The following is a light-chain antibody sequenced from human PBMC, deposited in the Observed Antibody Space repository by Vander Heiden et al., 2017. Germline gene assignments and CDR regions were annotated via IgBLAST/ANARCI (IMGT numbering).Light chain of an antibody. J-gene: IGKJ2*01. CDR2: AAS. CDR3: QQYNSYPYT. V-gene: IGKV1-16*01. CDR1: QGICKY. Sequence: DIEMSEYPSSRSASVGVSVTMIVRASQGICKYLAWFQQKPGKAPSSLIYAASSLQSGVPSRCSGGGSGTDFTLTISSLQPEDFATYYCQQYNSYPYTFGQGTKLEIK.